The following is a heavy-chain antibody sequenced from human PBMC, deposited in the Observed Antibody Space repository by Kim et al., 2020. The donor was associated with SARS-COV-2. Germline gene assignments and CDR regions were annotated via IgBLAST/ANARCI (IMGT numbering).Heavy chain of an antibody. CDR2: IYSGGTT. CDR1: GFTVSTNY. D-gene: IGHD3-10*01. J-gene: IGHJ5*02. Sequence: GGSLRLSCAASGFTVSTNYLTWVRQAPGKGLDWVSVIYSGGTTFYANSVKGRFTVSRDNSQNTLFLQMNSLRVDDTAVYYCALGASGVGPWGQGTLVTVS. V-gene: IGHV3-66*01. CDR3: ALGASGVGP.